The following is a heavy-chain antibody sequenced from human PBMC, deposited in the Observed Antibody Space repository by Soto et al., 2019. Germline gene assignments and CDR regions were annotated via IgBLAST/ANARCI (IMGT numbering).Heavy chain of an antibody. CDR1: GYPFTTYY. V-gene: IGHV1-2*02. D-gene: IGHD3-10*01. CDR2: IDPRSGGT. J-gene: IGHJ4*02. CDR3: ATDDYGIFPY. Sequence: GASVKVSCKVSGYPFTTYYIHWVRQAPGQGLEWMGWIDPRSGGTVYEQKFQGRVTMTRDTSISTVYKDLSGLTSDDTALYYCATDDYGIFPYWGQGSLVTVSS.